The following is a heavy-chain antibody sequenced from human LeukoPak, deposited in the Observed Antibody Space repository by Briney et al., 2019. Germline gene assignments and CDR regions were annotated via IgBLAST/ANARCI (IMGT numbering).Heavy chain of an antibody. CDR3: ARERSIYVWGSYHRYYFDY. CDR2: INPNRGGT. V-gene: IGHV1-2*06. J-gene: IGHJ4*02. Sequence: ASVKVSCKASGYTFTGYYMHWVRQAPGQGLEWMGRINPNRGGTNYAQKFQGRVTMTRDTSISRAYMELSRLRSDDTAVYYCARERSIYVWGSYHRYYFDYWGQGTLVTVSS. D-gene: IGHD3-16*02. CDR1: GYTFTGYY.